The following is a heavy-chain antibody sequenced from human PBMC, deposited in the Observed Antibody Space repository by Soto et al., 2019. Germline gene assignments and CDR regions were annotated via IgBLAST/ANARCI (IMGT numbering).Heavy chain of an antibody. V-gene: IGHV4-59*06. Sequence: SETLSLTCTVSADSISSYYWSWIRQHPGKGLEWIGYIYYSGSTYYNPSLKSRVTISVDTSKNQFSLKLSSVTAADTAVYYCARVDTSMGATCVSYWGQGTLVTVSS. CDR1: ADSISSYY. D-gene: IGHD1-26*01. CDR3: ARVDTSMGATCVSY. J-gene: IGHJ4*02. CDR2: IYYSGST.